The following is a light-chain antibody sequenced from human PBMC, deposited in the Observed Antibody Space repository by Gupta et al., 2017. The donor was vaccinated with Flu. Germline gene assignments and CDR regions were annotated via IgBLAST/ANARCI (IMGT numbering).Light chain of an antibody. CDR2: GKN. CDR1: SLRGYY. J-gene: IGLJ3*02. V-gene: IGLV3-19*01. Sequence: QKVRITWQGDSLRGYYASWYTQKPDQAPILVMYGKNDRPSGITDRFSGSSSGNTAALTITGAQTDDEADYYCNSRETTVDLQWVFGGGTRLTVL. CDR3: NSRETTVDLQWV.